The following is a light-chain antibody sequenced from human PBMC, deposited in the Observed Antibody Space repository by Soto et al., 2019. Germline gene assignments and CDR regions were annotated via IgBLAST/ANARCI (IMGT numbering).Light chain of an antibody. CDR3: QQYNSFPWT. CDR1: QSVSGW. V-gene: IGKV1-5*01. J-gene: IGKJ1*01. Sequence: DIQMTQSPSTLSASLRDRVTITFRASQSVSGWLAWYQQKPGKAPKLLIYDVSSLESGVPSRFSGSGSGTEFTLTISSLQPDDFAIYYCQQYNSFPWTFGQGTKVDIK. CDR2: DVS.